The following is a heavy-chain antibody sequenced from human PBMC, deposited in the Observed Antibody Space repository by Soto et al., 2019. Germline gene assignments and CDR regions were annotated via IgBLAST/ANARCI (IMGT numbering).Heavy chain of an antibody. CDR1: GITLIAYL. D-gene: IGHD3-22*01. CDR2: ISTDVRST. V-gene: IGHV3-74*01. CDR3: ERAHINTAKNHLQY. J-gene: IGHJ4*02. Sequence: LSFAASGITLIAYLMHCVLQFPGQGLLWVSRISTDVRSTTYADSVKGRFTISRDNGKNALYLQMNNLRAEDTAVYYCERAHINTAKNHLQYRGQGALVTVYS.